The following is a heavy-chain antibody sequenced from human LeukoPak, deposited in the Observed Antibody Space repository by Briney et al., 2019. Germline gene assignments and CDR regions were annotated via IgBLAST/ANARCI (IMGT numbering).Heavy chain of an antibody. CDR1: GGSISSSSYY. Sequence: PSETLSLTCTVSGGSISSSSYYWSWIRQPAGKGLEWIGRIYTSGSTNYNPSLKSRVTISVDTSKNQFSLKLSSVTAADTAVYYCARDYYDSSGYPAGDYWGQGTLVTVSS. J-gene: IGHJ4*02. D-gene: IGHD3-22*01. V-gene: IGHV4-61*02. CDR3: ARDYYDSSGYPAGDY. CDR2: IYTSGST.